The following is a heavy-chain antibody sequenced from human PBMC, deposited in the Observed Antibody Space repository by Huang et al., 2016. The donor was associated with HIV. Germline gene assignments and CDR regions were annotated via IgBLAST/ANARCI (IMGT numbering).Heavy chain of an antibody. D-gene: IGHD3-9*01. CDR2: IYPGDSEP. J-gene: IGHJ3*01. V-gene: IGHV5-51*01. CDR3: ARRALRYFDWSS. Sequence: EVQLVQSGAEVKKPGESLKISCKASGYSFTSYWIGWVRKMPGKGLEWMGIIYPGDSEPRYNPSFQGQVTISADKSISTIYLQWSSLKPSDTAMYYCARRALRYFDWSSWGQGTMVTVSS. CDR1: GYSFTSYW.